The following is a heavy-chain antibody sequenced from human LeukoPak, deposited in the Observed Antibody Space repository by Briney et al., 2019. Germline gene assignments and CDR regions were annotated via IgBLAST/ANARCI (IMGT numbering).Heavy chain of an antibody. V-gene: IGHV4-34*01. D-gene: IGHD1-26*01. CDR3: ARLTGGSYYGYYYYYMDV. CDR1: GGSFSAYY. CDR2: ISHGGSS. J-gene: IGHJ6*03. Sequence: SETLSLTCAVSGGSFSAYYWSWIRQPPGKGLEWIGEISHGGSSNYNPSLKSRVTIAIDTSNNQISLKLTSVTAADTAVYYCARLTGGSYYGYYYYYMDVWGKGTTVTVSS.